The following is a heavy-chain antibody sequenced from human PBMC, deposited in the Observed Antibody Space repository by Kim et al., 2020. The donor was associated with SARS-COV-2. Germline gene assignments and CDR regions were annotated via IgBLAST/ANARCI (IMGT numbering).Heavy chain of an antibody. D-gene: IGHD3-16*02. CDR1: GFTFSNAW. Sequence: GGSLRLSCAASGFTFSNAWMSWVRQAPGKGLEWVGRIKSKTDGGTTDYAAPVKGRFTISRDDSKNTLYLQMNSLKTEDTAVYYCTTDAYDYVWGSYPFFDYWGQGTLVTVSS. J-gene: IGHJ4*02. CDR2: IKSKTDGGTT. CDR3: TTDAYDYVWGSYPFFDY. V-gene: IGHV3-15*01.